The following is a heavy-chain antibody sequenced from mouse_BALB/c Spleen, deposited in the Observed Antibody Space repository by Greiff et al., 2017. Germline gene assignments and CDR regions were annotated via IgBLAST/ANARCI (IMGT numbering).Heavy chain of an antibody. CDR3: ANLITTAHYFDY. D-gene: IGHD1-2*01. J-gene: IGHJ2*01. V-gene: IGHV5-6-5*01. CDR1: GFTFSSYA. Sequence: DVMLVESGGGLVKPGGSLKLSCAASGFTFSSYAMSWVRQTPEKRLEWVASISSGGSTYYPDSVKGRFTISRDNARNILYLQMSSLRSEDTAMYYCANLITTAHYFDYWGQGTTLTVSS. CDR2: ISSGGST.